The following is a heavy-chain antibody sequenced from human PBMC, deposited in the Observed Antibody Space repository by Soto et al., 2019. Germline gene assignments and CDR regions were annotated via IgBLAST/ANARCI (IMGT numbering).Heavy chain of an antibody. V-gene: IGHV1-18*01. J-gene: IGHJ4*02. CDR1: GYTFTSYG. CDR2: ISGYNGNT. CDR3: ARVDMPPVTRKAY. D-gene: IGHD4-17*01. Sequence: QVQLVQSGAEVKKPGASVKVSCKASGYTFTSYGISWVRQAPGQGLEWMGWISGYNGNTKYAQNLQGRVTMTTDTSTSPAHLELRSLRSDDTAVYYCARVDMPPVTRKAYWGQGTLVTVSS.